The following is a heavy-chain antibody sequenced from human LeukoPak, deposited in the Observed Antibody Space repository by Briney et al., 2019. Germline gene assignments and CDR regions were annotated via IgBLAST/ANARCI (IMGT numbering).Heavy chain of an antibody. CDR3: ARVWSSSRPFSRDY. Sequence: GSLRLSCAASGFTFSSYAMSWIRQPPGKGLEWIGEINHSGSINYNPSLKSRVTISIDTYKNQFSLKLSSVTAADTAVYYCARVWSSSRPFSRDYWGQGTLVTVSS. V-gene: IGHV4-34*01. CDR2: INHSGSI. J-gene: IGHJ4*02. D-gene: IGHD6-13*01. CDR1: GFTFSSYA.